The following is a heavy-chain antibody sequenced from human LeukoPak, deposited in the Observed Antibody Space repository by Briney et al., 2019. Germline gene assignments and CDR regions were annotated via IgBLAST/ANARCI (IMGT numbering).Heavy chain of an antibody. D-gene: IGHD5-24*01. Sequence: GGSLRLSCAVSGLRFGSFWMSWVRQAPGKGLEWVANINQDGSEKYFVDSVRGRFTISRDNSKNSLHLQINTLRAEDTAVSYCARERDGRFFDYWGQGTLVTVSS. V-gene: IGHV3-7*01. CDR2: INQDGSEK. CDR3: ARERDGRFFDY. CDR1: GLRFGSFW. J-gene: IGHJ4*02.